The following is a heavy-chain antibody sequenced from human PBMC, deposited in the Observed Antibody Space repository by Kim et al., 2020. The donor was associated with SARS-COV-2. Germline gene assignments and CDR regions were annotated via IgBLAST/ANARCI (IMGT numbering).Heavy chain of an antibody. CDR2: IYYSGST. CDR3: ASTSREYYYDSSGYYFDY. D-gene: IGHD3-22*01. CDR1: GGSISSYY. Sequence: SETLSLTCTVSGGSISSYYWSWIRQPPGKGLEWIGYIYYSGSTNYNPSLKSRVTISVDTSKNQFSLKLSSVTAADTAVYYCASTSREYYYDSSGYYFDYWGQGTLVTGSS. J-gene: IGHJ4*02. V-gene: IGHV4-59*01.